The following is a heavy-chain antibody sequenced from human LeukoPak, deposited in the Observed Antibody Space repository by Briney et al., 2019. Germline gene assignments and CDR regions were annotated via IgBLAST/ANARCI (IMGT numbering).Heavy chain of an antibody. J-gene: IGHJ4*02. CDR3: VRGRDGYNWVDY. Sequence: PGGSLRLSCSASGFTFSSYAMHSVRQAPGKGLEWVAVISYDGSNKYYADSVKGRFTISRDNSKNTLYLQMNSLRAEDTAVYYCVRGRDGYNWVDYWGQGTLVTVSS. D-gene: IGHD5-24*01. CDR2: ISYDGSNK. V-gene: IGHV3-30*04. CDR1: GFTFSSYA.